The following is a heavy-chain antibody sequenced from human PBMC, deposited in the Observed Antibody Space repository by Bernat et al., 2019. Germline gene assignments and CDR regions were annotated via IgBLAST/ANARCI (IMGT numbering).Heavy chain of an antibody. CDR1: GGSISSSSYD. CDR2: IYYSGST. CDR3: ARQGARITIFGVVIMGAFDI. Sequence: QRQLQESGPGLVKPSETLSLTCTVSGGSISSSSYDWGWIRKPPGKGLEWIGSIYYSGSTYYNPSLKSRVTISVDTSKNQFSLKLSSVTAADTAVYYCARQGARITIFGVVIMGAFDIWGQVTMVTVSS. V-gene: IGHV4-39*01. J-gene: IGHJ3*02. D-gene: IGHD3-3*01.